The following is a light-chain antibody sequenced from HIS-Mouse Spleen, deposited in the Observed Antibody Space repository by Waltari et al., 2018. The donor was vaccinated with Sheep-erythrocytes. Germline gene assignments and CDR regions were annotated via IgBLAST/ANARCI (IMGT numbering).Light chain of an antibody. CDR3: GTWDNSLSAGV. CDR2: DVS. V-gene: IGLV2-11*01. CDR1: RSDVGGYNY. J-gene: IGLJ2*01. Sequence: QSALTQPRSVSGSPGQSVTISCTGTRSDVGGYNYVSWYQQHPGKAPKLMIYDVSKRPSGVPDRFSGSKSGTSATLGITGLQTGDEADYYCGTWDNSLSAGVFGGGTKLTVL.